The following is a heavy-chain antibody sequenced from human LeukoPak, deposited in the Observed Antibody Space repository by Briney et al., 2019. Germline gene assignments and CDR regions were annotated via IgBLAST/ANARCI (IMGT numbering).Heavy chain of an antibody. CDR3: ARGVVVPAAMSYFDY. CDR1: GGSISSGGYS. J-gene: IGHJ4*02. Sequence: SETLSLTCAVSGGSISSGGYSWSWIRQPPGKGLEWIGSIYYSGSTYYNPSLKSRVTISVDTSKNQFSLKLSSVTAADTAVYYCARGVVVPAAMSYFDYWGQGTLVTVSS. D-gene: IGHD2-2*01. CDR2: IYYSGST. V-gene: IGHV4-39*07.